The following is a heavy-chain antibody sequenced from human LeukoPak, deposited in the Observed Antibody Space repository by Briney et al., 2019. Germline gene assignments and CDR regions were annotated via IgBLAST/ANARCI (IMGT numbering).Heavy chain of an antibody. CDR1: GFTVSSNY. J-gene: IGHJ3*02. D-gene: IGHD3-10*01. CDR2: IYTGGST. CDR3: ARWSGSFDGFDI. Sequence: GGSLRLSCAASGFTVSSNYMSWVRQAPGKGLEWVSVIYTGGSTYYADSLKGRFTISRDNSKNTLYLQMNNLRGEDTAVYYCARWSGSFDGFDIWGQGTMVTFSS. V-gene: IGHV3-53*01.